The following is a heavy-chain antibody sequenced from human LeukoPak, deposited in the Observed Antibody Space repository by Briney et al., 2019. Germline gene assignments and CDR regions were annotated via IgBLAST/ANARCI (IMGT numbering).Heavy chain of an antibody. D-gene: IGHD3-22*01. Sequence: ASVKVSCKASGYTFTSYDINWVRQATGQGLEWMGWMNPNSGNTGYAQKFQGRVTTTRNTSISTAYMELSSLRSEDTAVYYCARGAAGYYYDSSGYIDWGQGTMVTVSS. J-gene: IGHJ3*01. CDR1: GYTFTSYD. CDR3: ARGAAGYYYDSSGYID. V-gene: IGHV1-8*01. CDR2: MNPNSGNT.